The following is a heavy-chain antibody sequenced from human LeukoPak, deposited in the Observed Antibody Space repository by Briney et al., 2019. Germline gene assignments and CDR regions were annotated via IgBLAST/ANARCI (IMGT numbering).Heavy chain of an antibody. CDR2: ISWDGGST. J-gene: IGHJ4*02. D-gene: IGHD2/OR15-2a*01. CDR3: AKDRGLYYFDY. CDR1: GFTLTNSE. Sequence: PGGSLRLSCAASGFTLTNSEMDWVRQAPGKGLEWVSLISWDGGSTYYADSVKGRFTISRDNSKNSLYLQMNSLTTEDTALYYCAKDRGLYYFDYWGQGTLVTVSS. V-gene: IGHV3-43*02.